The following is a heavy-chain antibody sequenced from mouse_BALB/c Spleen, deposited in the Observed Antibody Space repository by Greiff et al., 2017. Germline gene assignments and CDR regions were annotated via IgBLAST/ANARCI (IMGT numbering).Heavy chain of an antibody. D-gene: IGHD1-1*01. V-gene: IGHV14-3*02. J-gene: IGHJ2*01. Sequence: VQVQQSGAELVKPGASVKLSCTASGFNIKDTYMHWVKQRPEQGLEWIGRIDPANGNTKYDPKFQGKATVTADTSSNTAYLQLRSLTSEDTAVYYCAFYGSSYYWGQGTTVTVSA. CDR2: IDPANGNT. CDR1: GFNIKDTY. CDR3: AFYGSSYY.